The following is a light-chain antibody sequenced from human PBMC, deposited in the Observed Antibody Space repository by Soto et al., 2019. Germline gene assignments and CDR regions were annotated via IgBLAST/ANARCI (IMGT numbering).Light chain of an antibody. J-gene: IGKJ4*01. CDR1: QSVGSNY. Sequence: EIVLTQSPATLSLSPGERATLSCGASQSVGSNYLAWYQHKTGLAHRLLIYGASRRATGIPDRFSGSASGSGFTLTISRREPEDFAVYYCQQYASSPLTFGGGTKVEIK. CDR3: QQYASSPLT. CDR2: GAS. V-gene: IGKV3D-20*01.